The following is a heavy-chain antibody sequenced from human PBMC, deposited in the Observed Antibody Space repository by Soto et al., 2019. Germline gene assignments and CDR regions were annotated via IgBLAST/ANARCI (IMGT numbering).Heavy chain of an antibody. D-gene: IGHD6-19*01. CDR3: ARGQRCGVAVAGGGDF. V-gene: IGHV1-8*01. CDR1: GYTFISYD. J-gene: IGHJ4*02. CDR2: MNPNSGNT. Sequence: QVQLVQSGAEVKKPGASVKVSCKASGYTFISYDINWVRQAAGQGLEWMGWMNPNSGNTVYAQKFQGRVTMTRNTSISTAYMELSNLRSEDTAVYFCARGQRCGVAVAGGGDFWGQGTLVTISS.